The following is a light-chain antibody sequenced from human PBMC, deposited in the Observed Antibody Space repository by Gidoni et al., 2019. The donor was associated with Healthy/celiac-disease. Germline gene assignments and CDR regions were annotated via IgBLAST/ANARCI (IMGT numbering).Light chain of an antibody. V-gene: IGKV1-5*03. J-gene: IGKJ1*01. CDR3: QQYNSYSTWT. CDR1: QSISSW. Sequence: IQMPQSPSTLSASVEDRVTITCRASQSISSWLGWYQQKPGKAPKLLIYKASSLESGVPSRFSGSGSGTEFTLTISSLQPDDFATYYCQQYNSYSTWTFGQGTKVEIK. CDR2: KAS.